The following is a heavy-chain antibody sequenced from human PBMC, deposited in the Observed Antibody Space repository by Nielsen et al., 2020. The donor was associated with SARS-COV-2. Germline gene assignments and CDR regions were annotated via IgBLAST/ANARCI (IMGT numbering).Heavy chain of an antibody. CDR1: GYSFTNYW. CDR3: ARQGGYYYHDMDV. D-gene: IGHD2-15*01. V-gene: IGHV5-51*01. J-gene: IGHJ6*02. CDR2: IYPGDSNT. Sequence: GESLKISCKGSGYSFTNYWIGWVRQMPGKGLEWMGIIYPGDSNTRYSPSFQGQVIISADKSITTAYLQWTTLKASDTAMYYCARQGGYYYHDMDVWGQGTTVIVSS.